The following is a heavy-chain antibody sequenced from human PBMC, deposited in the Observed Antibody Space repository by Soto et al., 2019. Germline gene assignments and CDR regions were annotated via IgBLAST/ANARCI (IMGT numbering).Heavy chain of an antibody. Sequence: PGTGLEWVSAISGSGGSTYYADSVTGRFTISRDNSKNTLYLQMNSLRADDTAVYYCAKYPPPVVTQWGQGTLVTVSA. D-gene: IGHD2-15*01. V-gene: IGHV3-23*01. J-gene: IGHJ4*02. CDR2: ISGSGGST. CDR3: AKYPPPVVTQ.